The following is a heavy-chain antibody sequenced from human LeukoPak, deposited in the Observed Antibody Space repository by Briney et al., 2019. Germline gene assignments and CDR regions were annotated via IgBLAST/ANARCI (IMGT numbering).Heavy chain of an antibody. CDR2: INPNSGGT. D-gene: IGHD3-22*01. CDR3: ARDYYDSSGYYEQYYYYGMDV. J-gene: IGHJ6*02. CDR1: GYTFTGYY. Sequence: ASVKVSCKASGYTFTGYYMHWVRQAPGQGLEWMGWINPNSGGTNYAQKFQGWVTMTRDTSISTAYMELSRLRSGDTAVYYCARDYYDSSGYYEQYYYYGMDVWGQGTTVTVSS. V-gene: IGHV1-2*04.